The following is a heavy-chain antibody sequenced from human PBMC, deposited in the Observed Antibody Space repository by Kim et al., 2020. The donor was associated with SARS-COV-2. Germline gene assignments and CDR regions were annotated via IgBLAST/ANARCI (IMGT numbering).Heavy chain of an antibody. D-gene: IGHD4-17*01. J-gene: IGHJ4*02. V-gene: IGHV4-61*01. CDR1: GGSVSSGSYY. CDR3: ARGQTTVTPPDY. CDR2: IYYSGST. Sequence: SETLSLTCTVSGGSVSSGSYYWSWIRQPPGKGLEWIGYIYYSGSTNYNPSLKSRVTISVDTSKNQFSLKLSSVTAADTAVYYCARGQTTVTPPDYWGQGTLVTVSS.